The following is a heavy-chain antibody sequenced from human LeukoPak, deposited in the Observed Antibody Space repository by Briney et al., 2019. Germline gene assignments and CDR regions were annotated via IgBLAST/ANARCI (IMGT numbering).Heavy chain of an antibody. CDR1: GFTFSNYA. V-gene: IGHV3-23*01. J-gene: IGHJ6*02. Sequence: TGGSLRLSCAASGFTFSNYAMNWLRQAPGKGLEWVSTISGSGGSTYYADSVKGRFTISRDNSKNTLYLQMNSLRAEDTAVYYCAKDYDGMDVWGQGTTVTVSS. CDR2: ISGSGGST. CDR3: AKDYDGMDV.